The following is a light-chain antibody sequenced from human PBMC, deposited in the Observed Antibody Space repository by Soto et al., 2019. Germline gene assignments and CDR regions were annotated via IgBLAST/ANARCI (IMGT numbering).Light chain of an antibody. J-gene: IGKJ1*01. CDR1: QGISNY. CDR2: AAS. V-gene: IGKV1-27*01. CDR3: QKYNSAPWT. Sequence: DMQITHSPSSLCPCVGDRGTITCRASQGISNYLAWYQQKPGKVPKLLIYAASTLQSGVPSRFSGSGSGTDFTLTISSMQSEDVASYYCQKYNSAPWTFGQGTKVDIK.